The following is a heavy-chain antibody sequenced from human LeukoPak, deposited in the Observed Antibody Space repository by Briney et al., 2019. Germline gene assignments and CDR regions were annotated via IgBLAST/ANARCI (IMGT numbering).Heavy chain of an antibody. D-gene: IGHD3-22*01. CDR2: IWFDGSNE. CDR3: AREIGYGMDV. Sequence: GGSLRLSCAASGFSFSSYAMHWVRQAPGKGLEWVAVIWFDGSNEFYADSVKGRFTISRDNSKNTVSLQMNSLRAEDTALYYCAREIGYGMDVWGQGTTVTVSS. CDR1: GFSFSSYA. V-gene: IGHV3-33*08. J-gene: IGHJ6*02.